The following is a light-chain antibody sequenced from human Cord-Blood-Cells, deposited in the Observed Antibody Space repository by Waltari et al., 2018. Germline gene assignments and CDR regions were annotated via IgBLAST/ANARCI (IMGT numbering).Light chain of an antibody. J-gene: IGLJ2*01. CDR3: CSYAGSYTV. V-gene: IGLV2-11*01. CDR2: DVS. CDR1: SSDVGGSNY. Sequence: QSALTQPRSVSGSPGQSVTISCTGTSSDVGGSNYVSWYQQHPGKAPQLMIYDVSNRPSGVPDRFSGSKSGNTASLTISGLQAEDEADYYCCSYAGSYTVFGGGTKLTVL.